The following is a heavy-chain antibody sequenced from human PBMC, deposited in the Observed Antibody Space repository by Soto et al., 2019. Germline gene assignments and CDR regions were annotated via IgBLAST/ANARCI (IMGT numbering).Heavy chain of an antibody. Sequence: QVQLVQSGAEVKKPGASVKVSCKASGYTFTSYAVHWVRQAPGQRLEWMGWINTGNGNTKYSQKFQGRVTIAGDTSASTAYMELSSLRSEDTAVYYCARASGAFDIWGQGTMVTVSS. CDR3: ARASGAFDI. D-gene: IGHD3-3*01. CDR2: INTGNGNT. CDR1: GYTFTSYA. J-gene: IGHJ3*02. V-gene: IGHV1-3*04.